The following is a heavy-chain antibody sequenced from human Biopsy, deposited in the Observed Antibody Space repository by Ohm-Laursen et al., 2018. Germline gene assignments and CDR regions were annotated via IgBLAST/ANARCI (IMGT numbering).Heavy chain of an antibody. CDR2: IYDRGSTA. V-gene: IGHV4-61*01. J-gene: IGHJ4*02. CDR3: ARVGAGAPSIDYFDY. D-gene: IGHD1-26*01. Sequence: TLSLTCTVSGDSVSSGSFYWTWIRQPPGQGLEYIGYIYDRGSTANYNPSPESRVTMSVDMPKNQFSLELSSVTAADTAVYYCARVGAGAPSIDYFDYWGQGALVTVSS. CDR1: GDSVSSGSFY.